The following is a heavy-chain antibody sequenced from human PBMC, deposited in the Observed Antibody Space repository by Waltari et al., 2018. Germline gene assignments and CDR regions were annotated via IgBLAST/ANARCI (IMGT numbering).Heavy chain of an antibody. V-gene: IGHV3-23*04. CDR2: IRGSGGST. J-gene: IGHJ4*02. CDR3: AKPPYSNFNIDNETDY. D-gene: IGHD4-4*01. Sequence: VQLVESGGGVVQPGGSLRLSCAASGFTFSSYAMSWVRQAPGKGLEWVSAIRGSGGSTYYADSVKGRFTISRDNSKNTLYLQMNSLRAEDTAVYYCAKPPYSNFNIDNETDYWGQGTLVTVSS. CDR1: GFTFSSYA.